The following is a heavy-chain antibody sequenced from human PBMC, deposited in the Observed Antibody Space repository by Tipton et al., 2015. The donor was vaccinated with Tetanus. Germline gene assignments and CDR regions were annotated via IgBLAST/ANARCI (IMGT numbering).Heavy chain of an antibody. CDR3: ARDGGNYIYYGMDV. V-gene: IGHV1-2*02. Sequence: QLVQSGAEVKKPGASVKVSCKAPGYTFSGYYMYWVRQAPGQGLEWVGWIDPNSGGTVYAPRFQGRVTMTRDTSISPAYMELSSLRSDDTAVYYCARDGGNYIYYGMDVWGPGTTVTVS. CDR2: IDPNSGGT. CDR1: GYTFSGYY. D-gene: IGHD3-22*01. J-gene: IGHJ6*02.